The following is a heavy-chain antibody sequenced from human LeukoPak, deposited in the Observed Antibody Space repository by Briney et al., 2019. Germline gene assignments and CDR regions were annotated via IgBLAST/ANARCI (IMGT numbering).Heavy chain of an antibody. CDR3: ARAYIVVVRAAISWFDP. J-gene: IGHJ5*02. CDR1: GYTFTGYY. D-gene: IGHD2-2*02. CDR2: INPNSGGT. Sequence: ASVKVSCKASGYTFTGYYMHWVRQAPGQGLEWMGWINPNSGGTNYAQKFQGRVTMTRDTSISTAYMELSRLRSDDTAVYYCARAYIVVVRAAISWFDPWGQGTLVTVSS. V-gene: IGHV1-2*02.